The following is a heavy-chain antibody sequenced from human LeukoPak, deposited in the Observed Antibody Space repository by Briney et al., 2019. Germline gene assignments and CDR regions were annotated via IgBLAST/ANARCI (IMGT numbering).Heavy chain of an antibody. D-gene: IGHD4-17*01. V-gene: IGHV3-21*01. CDR2: ISSSSSYK. Sequence: GGSLRLSCAASGFTVSSNYMSWVRQAPGKGLEWVSSISSSSSYKYYADSVKGRFTISRDNAKKSLYLQMNSLRAEDTAVYYCAGDTGDYGRGGIDYWGQGTLVTVSS. CDR1: GFTVSSNY. CDR3: AGDTGDYGRGGIDY. J-gene: IGHJ4*02.